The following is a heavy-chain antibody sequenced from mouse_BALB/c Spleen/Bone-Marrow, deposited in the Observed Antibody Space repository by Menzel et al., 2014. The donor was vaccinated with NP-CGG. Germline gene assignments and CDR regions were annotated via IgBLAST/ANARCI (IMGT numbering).Heavy chain of an antibody. V-gene: IGHV1S81*02. CDR2: INPSNGRT. CDR1: GYTFTSYW. J-gene: IGHJ1*01. D-gene: IGHD1-1*01. Sequence: VKLQESGAELVKPGASVKLSCKASGYTFTSYWMHWVKQRPGQVLEWIGEINPSNGRTNYNEKFKSKATLTVDKSSSTAYMQLSSLTSEDSAVYYCAPYYYGSSYGFYWYFDVWGAGTTVTVSS. CDR3: APYYYGSSYGFYWYFDV.